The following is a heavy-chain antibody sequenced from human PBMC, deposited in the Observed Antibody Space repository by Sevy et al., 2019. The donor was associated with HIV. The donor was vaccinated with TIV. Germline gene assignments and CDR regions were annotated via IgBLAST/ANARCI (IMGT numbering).Heavy chain of an antibody. CDR1: TFTFSSYS. D-gene: IGHD2-15*01. J-gene: IGHJ4*02. CDR2: ISSSSGTR. CDR3: ASRGYCGGGSCYTGPNDY. Sequence: GGSLRLSCAASTFTFSSYSVHWVRQAPGKGLEWVSYISSSSGTRYYADSVKGRFTISRDNAKNSLFLQMNSLRDEDTAVYYCASRGYCGGGSCYTGPNDYWGQGTLVTVSS. V-gene: IGHV3-48*02.